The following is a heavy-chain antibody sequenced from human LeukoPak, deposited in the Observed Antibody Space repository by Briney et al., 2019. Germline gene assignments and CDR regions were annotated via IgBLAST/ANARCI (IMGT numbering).Heavy chain of an antibody. V-gene: IGHV3-11*01. J-gene: IGHJ4*02. Sequence: PGGSLRLSCAASGFTFSDYYMSWIRQAPGKGLEWISYISSSGSIMYYADSVKGRFSISRDNAKNSLDLQMNSLRPEDTAVYYCARENYFSFDYWGQGALVTVSS. D-gene: IGHD3-16*01. CDR1: GFTFSDYY. CDR3: ARENYFSFDY. CDR2: ISSSGSIM.